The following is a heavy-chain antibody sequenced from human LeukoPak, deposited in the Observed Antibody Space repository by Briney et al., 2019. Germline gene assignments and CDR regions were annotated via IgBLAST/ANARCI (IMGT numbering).Heavy chain of an antibody. J-gene: IGHJ4*02. V-gene: IGHV3-23*01. Sequence: PGGSLRLSCAASGFTFSSHWMHWVRQAPGKGLEWVSAISGSGGSTYYADSVKGRFTISRDNSKNTLYLQMNSLRAEDTAVYYCAKSDTACYGWIFDYWGQGTLVTVSS. CDR2: ISGSGGST. D-gene: IGHD5-18*01. CDR1: GFTFSSHW. CDR3: AKSDTACYGWIFDY.